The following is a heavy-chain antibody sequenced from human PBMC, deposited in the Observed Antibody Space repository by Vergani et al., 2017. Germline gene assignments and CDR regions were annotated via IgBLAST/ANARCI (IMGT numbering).Heavy chain of an antibody. CDR2: MNPNSGKT. J-gene: IGHJ6*03. CDR1: GYTFTSYD. D-gene: IGHD6-6*01. Sequence: QVQLVQSGAEVKKPGASVTVSCKASGYTFTSYDINWVRQATGQGLEWMGWMNPNSGKTGYAQKFQGRVTMTRNTSISTAYMELSSLRSEDTAVYYCARGLSRAARFQYYYYMDVWGKGTTVTVSS. V-gene: IGHV1-8*01. CDR3: ARGLSRAARFQYYYYMDV.